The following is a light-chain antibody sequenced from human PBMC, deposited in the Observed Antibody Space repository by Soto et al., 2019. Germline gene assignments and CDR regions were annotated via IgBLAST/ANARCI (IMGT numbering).Light chain of an antibody. CDR3: QHSWT. V-gene: IGKV1-5*03. CDR2: KAS. J-gene: IGKJ1*01. Sequence: DIQMTQSPSTLSASVGDRVTITCRASQSISSWLAWYQQKPGKAPKLLIYKASSLESGGPSRFSGSGSGTEFTLTISSLQPDDFATYYCQHSWTFGQGTKVEIK. CDR1: QSISSW.